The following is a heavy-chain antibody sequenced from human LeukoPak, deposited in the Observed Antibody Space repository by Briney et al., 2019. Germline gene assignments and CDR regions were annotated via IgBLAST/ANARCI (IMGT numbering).Heavy chain of an antibody. J-gene: IGHJ6*03. CDR3: AKEGGPAGFYYYYNMDV. CDR2: IRYDGSNK. Sequence: GGSLRLSCAASGFTFSSYGMHWVRQAPGKGLEWVAFIRYDGSNKYYADSVKGRFTISRDNSKNTLYLQMNSLRAEDTAVYYCAKEGGPAGFYYYYNMDVWGKGTTVTVSS. V-gene: IGHV3-30*02. CDR1: GFTFSSYG.